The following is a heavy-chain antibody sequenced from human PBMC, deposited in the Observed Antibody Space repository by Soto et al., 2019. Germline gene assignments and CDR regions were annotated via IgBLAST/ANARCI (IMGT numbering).Heavy chain of an antibody. CDR1: GFTFSDYS. CDR2: ISESSDTI. Sequence: EVQLVESEVGLVQPGGSLRLSCTASGFTFSDYSMDWVRQTPGKGLEWLSYISESSDTIYYADSVKGRFTISRDNAKNSLFLQMSSLRGEDTAVYYCARDKMGELSIADYWGQGTLVTVSS. CDR3: ARDKMGELSIADY. J-gene: IGHJ4*02. D-gene: IGHD3-16*02. V-gene: IGHV3-48*01.